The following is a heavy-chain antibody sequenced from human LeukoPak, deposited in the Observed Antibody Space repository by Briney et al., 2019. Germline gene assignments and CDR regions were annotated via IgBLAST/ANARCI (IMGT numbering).Heavy chain of an antibody. CDR2: ISSSSSTI. CDR3: ARDRVGATRDLDY. CDR1: ELTFSNYC. V-gene: IGHV3-48*01. Sequence: GGSLRLSCAASELTFSNYCMTWVRQAPGKGLEWVSYISSSSSTIYYADSVKGRFTISRDNAKNSLYLQMNSLRAEDTAVYYCARDRVGATRDLDYWGQGTLVTVSS. D-gene: IGHD1-26*01. J-gene: IGHJ4*02.